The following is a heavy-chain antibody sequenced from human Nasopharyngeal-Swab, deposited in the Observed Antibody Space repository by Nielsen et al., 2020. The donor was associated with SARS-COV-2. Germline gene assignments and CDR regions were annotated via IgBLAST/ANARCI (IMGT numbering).Heavy chain of an antibody. Sequence: WVRQAPGQGLEWMGIINPSGGSTSYAQKFQSRVTMTRDTSTSTVYMELSSLRSEDTAVYYCARDGSPHDYGDYGSDYWGQGTLVTVSS. CDR2: INPSGGST. V-gene: IGHV1-46*01. CDR3: ARDGSPHDYGDYGSDY. J-gene: IGHJ4*02. D-gene: IGHD4-17*01.